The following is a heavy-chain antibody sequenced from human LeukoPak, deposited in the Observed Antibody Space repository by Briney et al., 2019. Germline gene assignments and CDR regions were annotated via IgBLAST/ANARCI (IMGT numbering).Heavy chain of an antibody. CDR3: AHGGDVRYLDWLSGWFDP. V-gene: IGHV2-5*01. J-gene: IGHJ5*02. Sequence: TLSLTCTVSGGSITSSTYYWGWIRQPPGKGLEWLALIYWNDDKRYSPSLKSRLTISKDTSKNQVVLTMTNMDPVDTATYYCAHGGDVRYLDWLSGWFDPWGQGTLVTVSS. CDR2: IYWNDDK. D-gene: IGHD3-9*01. CDR1: GGSITSSTYY.